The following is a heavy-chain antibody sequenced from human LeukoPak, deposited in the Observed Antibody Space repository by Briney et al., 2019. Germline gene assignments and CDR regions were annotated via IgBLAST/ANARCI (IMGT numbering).Heavy chain of an antibody. J-gene: IGHJ4*02. CDR2: INTNTGNP. CDR3: ARVLRYSSSRYFDY. CDR1: GGTFSSYA. Sequence: ASVKVSCKASGGTFSSYAISWVRQAPGQGLEWMGWINTNTGNPTYAQGFTGRFVFSLDTSVSTAYLQISSLKAEDTAVYYCARVLRYSSSRYFDYWGQGTLVTVSS. V-gene: IGHV7-4-1*02. D-gene: IGHD6-13*01.